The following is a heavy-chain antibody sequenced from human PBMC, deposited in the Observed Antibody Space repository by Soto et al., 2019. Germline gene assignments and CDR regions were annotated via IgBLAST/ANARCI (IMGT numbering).Heavy chain of an antibody. CDR2: INPSGGST. J-gene: IGHJ4*02. Sequence: ASVKVSCKASGYTFTSYYMHWVRQAPGQGLEWTGIINPSGGSTSYAQKFQGRVTMTRDTSTSTVYMELSSLRSEDTAVYYCARDLGYSGYVPRSVFDYWGQGTLVTV. CDR3: ARDLGYSGYVPRSVFDY. CDR1: GYTFTSYY. V-gene: IGHV1-46*03. D-gene: IGHD5-12*01.